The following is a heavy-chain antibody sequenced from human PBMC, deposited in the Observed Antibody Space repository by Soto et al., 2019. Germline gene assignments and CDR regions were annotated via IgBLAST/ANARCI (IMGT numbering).Heavy chain of an antibody. Sequence: ASVKVSCKASGYTFTGYYMHWVRQAPGQGLEWMGWINPNSGGTNYAQKFQGWVTMTRDTSISTAYMELSRLRSDDTAVCYCARGGRILATPNPLGYWGQGTLVTVSS. J-gene: IGHJ4*02. D-gene: IGHD3-3*01. CDR1: GYTFTGYY. V-gene: IGHV1-2*04. CDR3: ARGGRILATPNPLGY. CDR2: INPNSGGT.